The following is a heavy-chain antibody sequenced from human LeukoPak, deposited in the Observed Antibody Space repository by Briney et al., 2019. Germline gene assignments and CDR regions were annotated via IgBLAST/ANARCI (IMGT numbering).Heavy chain of an antibody. CDR3: ARTALWFGELTGGMDV. D-gene: IGHD3-10*01. CDR2: IYSGGST. Sequence: GGSLRLSCAASGFTASSNYMSCVRQAPGKGLEWVPVIYSGGSTYYADSVKGRFTISRDNSKNTLYLQMNSLRAEDTAVYYCARTALWFGELTGGMDVWGKGTTVTVSS. V-gene: IGHV3-53*01. J-gene: IGHJ6*04. CDR1: GFTASSNY.